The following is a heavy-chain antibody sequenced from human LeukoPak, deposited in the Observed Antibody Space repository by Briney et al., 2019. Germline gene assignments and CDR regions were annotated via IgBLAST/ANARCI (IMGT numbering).Heavy chain of an antibody. J-gene: IGHJ4*02. V-gene: IGHV3-7*01. CDR2: IKQDGSEK. CDR3: ARDLNTYHYGSGSYNSFDY. CDR1: GFTFRNYW. Sequence: GGSLRLSCAASGFTFRNYWMSWVRQAPGKGLEWVANIKQDGSEKYYVDSVKGQFTISRDNAKNSLYLQMNSLRAEDTAVYYCARDLNTYHYGSGSYNSFDYWGQGTLVTVSS. D-gene: IGHD3-10*01.